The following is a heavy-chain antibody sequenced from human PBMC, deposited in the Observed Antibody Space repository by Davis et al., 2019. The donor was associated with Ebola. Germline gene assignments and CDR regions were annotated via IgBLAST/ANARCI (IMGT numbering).Heavy chain of an antibody. V-gene: IGHV1-3*01. D-gene: IGHD6-13*01. Sequence: KFQGRVTITRDTSASTAYMELSSLRSEDTAVYYCARDGGRGSAAAGTCLGYWGQGTLVTVSS. J-gene: IGHJ4*02. CDR3: ARDGGRGSAAAGTCLGY.